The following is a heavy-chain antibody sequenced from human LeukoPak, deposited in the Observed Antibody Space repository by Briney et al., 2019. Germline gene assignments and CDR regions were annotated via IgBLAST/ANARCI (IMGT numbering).Heavy chain of an antibody. J-gene: IGHJ5*02. CDR2: IYTSGST. V-gene: IGHV4-4*07. Sequence: SETLSLTCTVSGGSISSYYWSWIRQPAVKGLEWIGRIYTSGSTNYNPSLKSRVTMSVDTSKNQFSLKLSSVTAADTAVYYCARDLSRADYYDSSEDWFDPWGQGTLVTVSS. D-gene: IGHD3-22*01. CDR1: GGSISSYY. CDR3: ARDLSRADYYDSSEDWFDP.